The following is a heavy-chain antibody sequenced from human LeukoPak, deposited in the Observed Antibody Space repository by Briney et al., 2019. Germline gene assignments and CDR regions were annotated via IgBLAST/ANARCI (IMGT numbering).Heavy chain of an antibody. CDR1: GFTFSSYG. Sequence: GGSLRLSCAASGFTFSSYGMHWVRQAPGKGLEWVAFIRYDGSNKYYADSVKGRYSISRDNSKNTLYLQMNSLRAEDTAVYYCAKDLDIVLMVYASVFDYWGQGTLVTVSS. V-gene: IGHV3-30*02. CDR3: AKDLDIVLMVYASVFDY. D-gene: IGHD2-8*01. J-gene: IGHJ4*02. CDR2: IRYDGSNK.